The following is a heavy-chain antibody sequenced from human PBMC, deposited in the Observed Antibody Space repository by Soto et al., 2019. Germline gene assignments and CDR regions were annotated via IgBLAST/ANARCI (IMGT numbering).Heavy chain of an antibody. CDR1: GYTFTSYY. CDR3: ARAPDFWSGSAYGMDV. V-gene: IGHV1-46*01. CDR2: INPSGGST. Sequence: ASVKVSCKASGYTFTSYYMHWVRQAPGQGLEWMGIINPSGGSTGYAQKFQGRVTMTRDTSTSTVYMELSSLRSEDTAVYYCARAPDFWSGSAYGMDVWGQGTTVTVSS. D-gene: IGHD3-3*01. J-gene: IGHJ6*02.